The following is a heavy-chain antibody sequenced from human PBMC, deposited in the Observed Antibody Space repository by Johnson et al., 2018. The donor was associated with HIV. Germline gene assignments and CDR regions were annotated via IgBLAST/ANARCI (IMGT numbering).Heavy chain of an antibody. Sequence: EVQLVESGGGLVQPGGSLRLSCAASGFTVSSNSMTWVRQAPGKGLEWVSLIYRGGSTYYADSVKGRFTISRDNSKNTLYLQMNSLRAEDTAVYYCARDLETSGWYQGTFDIWGQGTMVTVSS. CDR1: GFTVSSNS. V-gene: IGHV3-66*02. D-gene: IGHD6-19*01. J-gene: IGHJ3*02. CDR3: ARDLETSGWYQGTFDI. CDR2: IYRGGST.